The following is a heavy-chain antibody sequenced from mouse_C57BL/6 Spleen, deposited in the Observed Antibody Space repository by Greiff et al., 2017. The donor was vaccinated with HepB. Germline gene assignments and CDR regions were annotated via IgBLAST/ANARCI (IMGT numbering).Heavy chain of an antibody. CDR2: INPGSGGT. Sequence: VQLVESGAELVRPGTSVKVSCKASGYAFTNYLIEWVKQRPGQGLEWIGVINPGSGGTNYNEKFKGKATLTADKSSSTAYMQLSSLTSEDSAVYFCARDDYDGPWFAYWGQGTLVTVSA. J-gene: IGHJ3*01. CDR1: GYAFTNYL. V-gene: IGHV1-54*01. D-gene: IGHD2-4*01. CDR3: ARDDYDGPWFAY.